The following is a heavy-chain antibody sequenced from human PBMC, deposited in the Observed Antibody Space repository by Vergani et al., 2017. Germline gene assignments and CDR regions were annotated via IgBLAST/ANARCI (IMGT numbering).Heavy chain of an antibody. CDR1: GGSISSGDYY. J-gene: IGHJ2*01. V-gene: IGHV4-30-4*01. CDR3: ASQADGDYYDSRVYFDL. CDR2: IYYSGST. D-gene: IGHD3-22*01. Sequence: QVQLQESGPGLVKPSQTLSLTCTVSGGSISSGDYYWSWIRQPPGKGLEWIGYIYYSGSTYYNPSLKSRVTISGDTSKNQFSLKLSSVTAADTAVYYYASQADGDYYDSRVYFDLWGRGTLVTVSS.